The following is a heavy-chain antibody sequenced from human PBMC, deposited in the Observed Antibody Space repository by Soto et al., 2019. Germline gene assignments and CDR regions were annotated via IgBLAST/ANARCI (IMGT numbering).Heavy chain of an antibody. D-gene: IGHD3-3*01. J-gene: IGHJ6*02. Sequence: QVQVVQSGDEVKETGASVRVSCKTSGYSFTAYGISWVRQAPGQGLEWMGWISCYNGKTKYAQKVQGRVTMTTDTSTSTAYMEVRSLSSDDPAIYYCARDAPPPELRFLEWHNYDYNGMDVWCQGTTVTVSS. CDR3: ARDAPPPELRFLEWHNYDYNGMDV. V-gene: IGHV1-18*01. CDR1: GYSFTAYG. CDR2: ISCYNGKT.